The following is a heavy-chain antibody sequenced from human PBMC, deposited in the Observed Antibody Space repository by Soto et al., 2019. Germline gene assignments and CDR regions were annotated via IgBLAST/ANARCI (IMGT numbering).Heavy chain of an antibody. D-gene: IGHD4-17*01. J-gene: IGHJ6*02. CDR3: AKDNGRATVTTGYGMDV. Sequence: GGSLRLSCAASGFTFSSYAMSWVRQAPGKGLEWVSAISGSGGSTYYADSVKGRFTISRDNSKNTLYLQMNSLRAEDTAVYYCAKDNGRATVTTGYGMDVWGQGTTVTV. V-gene: IGHV3-23*01. CDR2: ISGSGGST. CDR1: GFTFSSYA.